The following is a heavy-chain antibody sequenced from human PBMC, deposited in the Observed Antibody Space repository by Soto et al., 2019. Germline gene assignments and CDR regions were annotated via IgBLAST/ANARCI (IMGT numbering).Heavy chain of an antibody. CDR2: INEDGSEK. J-gene: IGHJ4*02. CDR1: GFSFTSYW. D-gene: IGHD3-16*01. Sequence: EVQLVESGGGLVQPGGSLRLSCAASGFSFTSYWMDWVRQAPGKGLEWVAMINEDGSEKYYVDSVKGRFTISRDNAKNSLYLEMDSLRAEDTAVYYWVTDYDAKGWGTYWCQGNLVTVSS. CDR3: VTDYDAKGWGTY. V-gene: IGHV3-7*04.